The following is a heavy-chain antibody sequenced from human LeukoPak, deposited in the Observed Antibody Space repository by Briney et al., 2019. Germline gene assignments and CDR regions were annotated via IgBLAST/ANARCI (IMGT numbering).Heavy chain of an antibody. CDR2: IYTSGST. D-gene: IGHD5-18*01. V-gene: IGHV4-61*02. CDR1: GGSISSGSYY. Sequence: PSQTLSLTCTVSGGSISSGSYYWSWIRQPAGKGLEWIGRIYTSGSTNYNPSLKSRVTISVDKSKNQFSLKLSSVTAADTAVYYCARDVGYNYEVDYWGQGTLVTVSS. CDR3: ARDVGYNYEVDY. J-gene: IGHJ4*02.